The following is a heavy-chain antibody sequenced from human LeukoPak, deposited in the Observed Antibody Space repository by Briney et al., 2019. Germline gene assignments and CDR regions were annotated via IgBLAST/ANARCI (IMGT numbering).Heavy chain of an antibody. D-gene: IGHD7-27*01. CDR2: ISSSSSTI. Sequence: PGGSLRLSCAASGFTFSSYEMNWVRQAPGKGLEWVSYISSSSSTIYYADSVKGRFTISRDNAKNSLYLQMNSLRAEDTAVYYCAREGTGRFYYFDYWGQGTLVTVSS. CDR3: AREGTGRFYYFDY. J-gene: IGHJ4*02. V-gene: IGHV3-48*01. CDR1: GFTFSSYE.